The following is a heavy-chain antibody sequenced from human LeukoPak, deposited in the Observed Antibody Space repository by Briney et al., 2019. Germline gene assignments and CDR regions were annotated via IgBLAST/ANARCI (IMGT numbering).Heavy chain of an antibody. Sequence: GGSLRLSCAASGFSVSGTYLTWVRLASGKGLEWVSVLYSNGVIKYADSVRGRFTISRDNSKNTVFLQMNSLRVEDTAVYYCAKDPSLRFLEWLPYFDYWGQGTLVTVSS. CDR3: AKDPSLRFLEWLPYFDY. J-gene: IGHJ4*02. CDR2: LYSNGVI. CDR1: GFSVSGTY. D-gene: IGHD3-3*01. V-gene: IGHV3-53*01.